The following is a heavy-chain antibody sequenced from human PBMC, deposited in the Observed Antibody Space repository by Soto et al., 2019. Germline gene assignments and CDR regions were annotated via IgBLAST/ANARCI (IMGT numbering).Heavy chain of an antibody. CDR1: GGSFSGYY. V-gene: IGHV4-34*01. CDR3: ARHPTVTEYYFDY. J-gene: IGHJ4*02. D-gene: IGHD4-17*01. Sequence: SETLSLTCAVYGGSFSGYYWSWIRQPPGKGLEWIGEINHSGSTNYNPSLKSRVTISVDTSKNQFSLKLSSVTAADTAVYYCARHPTVTEYYFDYWGQGTLVT. CDR2: INHSGST.